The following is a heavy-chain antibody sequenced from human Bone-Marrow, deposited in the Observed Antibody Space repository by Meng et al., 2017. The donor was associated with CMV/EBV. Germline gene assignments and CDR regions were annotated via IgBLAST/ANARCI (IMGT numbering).Heavy chain of an antibody. V-gene: IGHV1-2*02. CDR1: GYTFTDYY. J-gene: IGHJ4*02. Sequence: ASVKVSCKASGYTFTDYYMHWVRQAPGQGLEWMGWINPNSGGTNYAQKFQGRVTMARDTSISTVYMDLSRLRYDDTAVYYCARDGSLDFWGQGTLVTVSS. CDR3: ARDGSLDF. D-gene: IGHD5-12*01. CDR2: INPNSGGT.